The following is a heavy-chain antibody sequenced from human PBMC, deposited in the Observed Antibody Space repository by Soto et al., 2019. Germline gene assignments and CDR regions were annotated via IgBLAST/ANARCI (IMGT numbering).Heavy chain of an antibody. D-gene: IGHD3-16*01. Sequence: GGSLRLSCAASGFTFSSYAMSWVRQAPGKGLEWVSAISGSGGSTYYADSVKGWFTISRDNSKNTLYLQMNSLRAEDTAVYYCAKGPIAQVGLGDYWGQGTLVTVSS. J-gene: IGHJ4*02. CDR1: GFTFSSYA. CDR2: ISGSGGST. V-gene: IGHV3-23*01. CDR3: AKGPIAQVGLGDY.